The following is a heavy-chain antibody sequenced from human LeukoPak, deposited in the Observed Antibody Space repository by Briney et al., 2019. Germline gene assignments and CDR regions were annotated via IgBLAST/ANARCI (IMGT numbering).Heavy chain of an antibody. V-gene: IGHV3-11*01. CDR3: AKGEPRSDY. J-gene: IGHJ4*02. D-gene: IGHD1-14*01. Sequence: GGSLRLSCEASGFSFSDYYMSWIRQPPGKGLEWIAYIRSGATTIYYADSVKGRFTISRDDAKNTLYLQMNSLRAEDTAVYYCAKGEPRSDYWGQGTLVTVSS. CDR1: GFSFSDYY. CDR2: IRSGATTI.